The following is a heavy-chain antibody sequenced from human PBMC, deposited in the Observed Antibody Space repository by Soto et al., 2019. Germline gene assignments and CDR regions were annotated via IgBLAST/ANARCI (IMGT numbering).Heavy chain of an antibody. CDR3: ARENKDVNKSTSISSGFHGMDV. J-gene: IGHJ6*02. CDR1: GFPFRSHS. CDR2: ISTSSSFI. D-gene: IGHD2-2*01. Sequence: GGSLRLCCEGSGFPFRSHSMNLVRHAPGRGLEWVASISTSSSFIYYGDSVRGRFIISRDNAKNSLDLQMDSLRVEDTAVYYCARENKDVNKSTSISSGFHGMDVWGQGITVTVSS. V-gene: IGHV3-21*01.